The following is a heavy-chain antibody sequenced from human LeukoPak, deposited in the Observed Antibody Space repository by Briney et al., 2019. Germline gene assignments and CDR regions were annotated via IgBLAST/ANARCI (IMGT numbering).Heavy chain of an antibody. J-gene: IGHJ2*01. CDR3: ARAARQGFTMIVVPFFYFDL. CDR1: GFTFSSYS. V-gene: IGHV3-48*04. Sequence: GGSLRLSCAASGFTFSSYSMNWVRQAPGKGLEWVSYISSSSSTIYYADSVKGRFTISRDNAKNSLYLQMNSLRAEDTAVYYCARAARQGFTMIVVPFFYFDLWGRGTLVTVSS. D-gene: IGHD3-22*01. CDR2: ISSSSSTI.